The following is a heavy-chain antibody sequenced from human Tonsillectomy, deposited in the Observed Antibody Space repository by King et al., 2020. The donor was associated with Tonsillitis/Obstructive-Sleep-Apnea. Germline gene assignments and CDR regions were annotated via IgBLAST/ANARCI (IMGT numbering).Heavy chain of an antibody. CDR2: IDPSDSYT. V-gene: IGHV5-10-1*01. J-gene: IGHJ4*02. CDR1: GSNFTNFW. CDR3: ARENPYSTRP. D-gene: IGHD2-2*01. Sequence: GRLVQSGAEVKEAGESLRISCKISGSNFTNFWISWVRQMPGKGLEWMGRIDPSDSYTNYNPSFQSHVTISVDNSISTAYLQFSSLKASDTAMYYCARENPYSTRPWGQGTMVTVSS.